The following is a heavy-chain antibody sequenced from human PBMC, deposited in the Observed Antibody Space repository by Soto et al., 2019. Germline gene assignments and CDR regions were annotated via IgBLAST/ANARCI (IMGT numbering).Heavy chain of an antibody. V-gene: IGHV1-46*01. CDR3: AKDPPSPWTANWVDP. D-gene: IGHD1-1*01. CDR2: INPNGGST. CDR1: GDTFTSYY. Sequence: GASVKVSCKAPGDTFTSYYMHWVRQAPGHGLEWMGVINPNGGSTRFAQKFQGRVTMTRDTSTSTVYMELRADDTATYYCAKDPPSPWTANWVDPWGTGTLVTVSS. J-gene: IGHJ5*02.